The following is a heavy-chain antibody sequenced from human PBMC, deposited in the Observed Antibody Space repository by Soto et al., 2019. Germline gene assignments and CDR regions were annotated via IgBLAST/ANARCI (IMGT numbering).Heavy chain of an antibody. CDR3: ANIVVVVAATYFDY. V-gene: IGHV3-23*01. CDR1: GFTFSSYS. CDR2: ISGSGGST. J-gene: IGHJ4*02. Sequence: HPGGSLRLSCAASGFTFSSYSMSWVRQAPGKGLEWVSAISGSGGSTYYADSVKGRFTISRDNSKNTLYLQMNSLRAEDTAVYYCANIVVVVAATYFDYWGQGTLVTVSS. D-gene: IGHD2-15*01.